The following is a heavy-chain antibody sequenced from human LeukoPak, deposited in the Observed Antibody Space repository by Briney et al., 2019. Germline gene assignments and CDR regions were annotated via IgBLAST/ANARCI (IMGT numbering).Heavy chain of an antibody. J-gene: IGHJ4*02. Sequence: GGSLRLSCAASGFTFSSYAMSWLRQAPGKGLEWVSAISGSGGSTYYADSVKGRFTISRDNSKNTLYLQMNSLTAEDTAGYYCAKGQRRGYSYGNFDYWGQGTLVTVSS. V-gene: IGHV3-23*01. CDR2: ISGSGGST. CDR1: GFTFSSYA. D-gene: IGHD5-18*01. CDR3: AKGQRRGYSYGNFDY.